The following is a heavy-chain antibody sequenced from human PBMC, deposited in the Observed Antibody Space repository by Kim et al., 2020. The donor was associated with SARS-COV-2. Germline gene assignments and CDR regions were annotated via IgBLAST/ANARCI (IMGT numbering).Heavy chain of an antibody. J-gene: IGHJ2*01. CDR2: IIHGGYS. V-gene: IGHV4-34*01. Sequence: SETLSLTCAVNGGSFSGFHWNWIRQPPGKGLEWIGEIIHGGYSNYNPSLESRVSLSTDASRKQISLNLKSVTAADTAVYYCARGTSFSRRWYFDVWGPGSLGPVSS. D-gene: IGHD3-3*01. CDR1: GGSFSGFH. CDR3: ARGTSFSRRWYFDV.